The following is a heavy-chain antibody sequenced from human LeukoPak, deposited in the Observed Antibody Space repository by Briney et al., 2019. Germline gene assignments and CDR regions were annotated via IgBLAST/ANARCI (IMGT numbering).Heavy chain of an antibody. CDR3: ASDFGY. CDR2: IYTSGST. V-gene: IGHV4-4*07. D-gene: IGHD3-10*01. CDR1: GGSISTDY. Sequence: SETLSLTCTVSGGSISTDYWAWIRQPAGKGLEWIGLIYTSGSTNYNPSLKSRVTMSVDTSKNQFSLKLTSVTAADTAVYYCASDFGYWGQGTLVTVSS. J-gene: IGHJ4*02.